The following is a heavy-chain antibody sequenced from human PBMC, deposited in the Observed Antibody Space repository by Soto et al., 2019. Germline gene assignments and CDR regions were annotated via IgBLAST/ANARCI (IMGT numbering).Heavy chain of an antibody. CDR3: ARVSIVVVTAIDAFDI. CDR1: GYTFTGYY. CDR2: INPNSGGT. D-gene: IGHD2-21*02. V-gene: IGHV1-2*02. J-gene: IGHJ3*02. Sequence: QVQLVQSGAEVKKPGASVKVSCKASGYTFTGYYMHWVRQAPGQGLEWMGWINPNSGGTNYAQKFQGRVTMTRDTSISTAYMELSRLRSYDTAVYYCARVSIVVVTAIDAFDIWGQGTMVTVSS.